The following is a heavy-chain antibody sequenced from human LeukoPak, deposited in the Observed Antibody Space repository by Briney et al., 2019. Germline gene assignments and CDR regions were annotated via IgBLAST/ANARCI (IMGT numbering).Heavy chain of an antibody. CDR1: IDSFSNYH. CDR3: ARGQCATVPQVGKNWLDP. CDR2: VNERGGT. Sequence: SETLSLTCAVYIDSFSNYHWNWIRQTPAKGVEWIGEVNERGGTNIRPYLRSRVILSVDTSKNQFSLKLISVTVADTAIYHCARGQCATVPQVGKNWLDPWGQGTRVTVSS. D-gene: IGHD1-26*01. V-gene: IGHV4-34*01. J-gene: IGHJ5*02.